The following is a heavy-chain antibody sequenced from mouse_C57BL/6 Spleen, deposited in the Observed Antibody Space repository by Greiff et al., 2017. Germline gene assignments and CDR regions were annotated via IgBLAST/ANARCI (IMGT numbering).Heavy chain of an antibody. CDR1: GYAFSSSW. V-gene: IGHV1-82*01. D-gene: IGHD1-1*01. CDR2: IYPGDGDA. J-gene: IGHJ2*01. CDR3: ARSEDYYGSREDY. Sequence: VHLVESGPELVKPGASVKISCKASGYAFSSSWMNWVKQRPGTGLEWIGRIYPGDGDANYNGKFKGKATLTADKSSSTDYMQLSSLTYEDSAVYFCARSEDYYGSREDYWGQGTTLTVSS.